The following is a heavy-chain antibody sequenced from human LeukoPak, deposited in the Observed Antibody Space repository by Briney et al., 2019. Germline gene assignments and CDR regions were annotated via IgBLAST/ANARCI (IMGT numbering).Heavy chain of an antibody. J-gene: IGHJ5*02. Sequence: ASVKVSCKVSGYTLTELSMHWVRQAPGKGLEWMGGFDPEDGETIYAQKFQGRVTMTEDTSTDTAYMELSSLRSEDTAVYYCATFTINGGPQGDWFDPWGQGTLVTVSS. CDR2: FDPEDGET. CDR3: ATFTINGGPQGDWFDP. V-gene: IGHV1-24*01. CDR1: GYTLTELS. D-gene: IGHD2-8*01.